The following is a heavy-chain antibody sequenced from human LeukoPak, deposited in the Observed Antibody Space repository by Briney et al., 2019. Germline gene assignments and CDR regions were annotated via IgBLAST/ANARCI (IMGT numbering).Heavy chain of an antibody. CDR3: TTDYGGNPTFDY. J-gene: IGHJ4*02. CDR2: IKSKTDGGTT. CDR1: GFTFSNAW. V-gene: IGHV3-15*01. Sequence: GGALILSCAGSGFTFSNAWMSWVRHGPGKGVEWVGRIKSKTDGGTTDYAATVKGRFTISRDDSKNTLYLQMNSLKTEDTAVYYCTTDYGGNPTFDYWGQGTLVTVSS. D-gene: IGHD4-23*01.